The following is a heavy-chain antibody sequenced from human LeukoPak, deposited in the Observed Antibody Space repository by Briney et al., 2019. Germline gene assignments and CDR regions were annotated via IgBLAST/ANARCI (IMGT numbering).Heavy chain of an antibody. CDR2: IYTSGST. D-gene: IGHD1-26*01. CDR3: ASSNPSGSYSGFDY. Sequence: SETLSLTCTVSGGSISSYYWSRIRQPAGKGLEWIGRIYTSGSTNYNPSLKSRVTMSVDTSKNQFSLKLSSVTAADTAVYYCASSNPSGSYSGFDYWGQGTLVTVSS. CDR1: GGSISSYY. V-gene: IGHV4-4*07. J-gene: IGHJ4*02.